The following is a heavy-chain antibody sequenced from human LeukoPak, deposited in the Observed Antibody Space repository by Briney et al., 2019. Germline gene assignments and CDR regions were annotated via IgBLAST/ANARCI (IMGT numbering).Heavy chain of an antibody. J-gene: IGHJ4*02. D-gene: IGHD1-26*01. V-gene: IGHV3-33*01. CDR2: IWYDGSNK. CDR3: ARGRGSALSYFDY. CDR1: GFTFSSYG. Sequence: PGGSLRLSCAASGFTFSSYGMHWVRQAPGKGLEWVAVIWYDGSNKYYADSVKGRFTISRDNSKNTLYLQMNSLRAEDTAVYYCARGRGSALSYFDYWGQGTLVTVSS.